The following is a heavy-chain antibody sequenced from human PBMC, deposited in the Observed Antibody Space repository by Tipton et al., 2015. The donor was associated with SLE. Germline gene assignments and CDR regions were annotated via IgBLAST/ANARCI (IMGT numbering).Heavy chain of an antibody. Sequence: TLSLTCTASGGSLSSDSYYWSWLRQPAGEGLEWIGHIHSSGRTNYNPSLKSRVTISVDRSKNQFSLKLSSVTAADTAVYYCASLFSRGYYFDYWGQGTLVTVSS. CDR3: ASLFSRGYYFDY. CDR2: IHSSGRT. V-gene: IGHV4-61*09. J-gene: IGHJ4*02. CDR1: GGSLSSDSYY. D-gene: IGHD2/OR15-2a*01.